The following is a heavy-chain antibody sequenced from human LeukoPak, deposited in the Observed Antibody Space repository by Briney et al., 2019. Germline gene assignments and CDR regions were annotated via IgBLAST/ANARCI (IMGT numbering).Heavy chain of an antibody. CDR1: GYTFTSYG. CDR3: ARAPRITMIVGRPKEYYFDY. CDR2: ISAYNGNT. J-gene: IGHJ4*02. Sequence: AASVKVSCKASGYTFTSYGISWVRQAPGQGLEWMGWISAYNGNTNYAQKLQGRVTMTTDTSTSTAYMELRSLRSEDTAVYYCARAPRITMIVGRPKEYYFDYWGQGTLVTVSS. V-gene: IGHV1-18*01. D-gene: IGHD3-22*01.